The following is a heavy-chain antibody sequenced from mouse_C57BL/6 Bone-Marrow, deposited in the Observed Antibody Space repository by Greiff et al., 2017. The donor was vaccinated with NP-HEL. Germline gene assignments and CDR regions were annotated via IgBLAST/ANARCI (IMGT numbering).Heavy chain of an antibody. CDR3: ARLLLDY. Sequence: DVKLVESGGGLVKPGGSLKLSCAASGFTFSDYGMHWVRQAPAKGLEWVAYISSGSSTIYYADTVKGRFTISRDNAKNTLFLQMTSLRSEDTAMYYCARLLLDYWGQGTTLTVSS. J-gene: IGHJ2*01. V-gene: IGHV5-17*01. CDR2: ISSGSSTI. D-gene: IGHD1-1*01. CDR1: GFTFSDYG.